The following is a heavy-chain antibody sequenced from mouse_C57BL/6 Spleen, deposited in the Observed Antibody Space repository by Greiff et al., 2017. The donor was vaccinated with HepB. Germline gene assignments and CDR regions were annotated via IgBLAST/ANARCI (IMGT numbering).Heavy chain of an antibody. J-gene: IGHJ1*03. Sequence: QVHVKQPGAELVKPGASVKLSCKASGYTFTSYWMHWVKQRPGKGLEWIGQIYPGDGDTNYNGKFKGKATLTADKSSSTAYMQLSSLTSEDSAVYFCARGGISTVVPYWYFDVWGTGTTVTVSS. V-gene: IGHV1-80*01. D-gene: IGHD1-1*01. CDR1: GYTFTSYW. CDR3: ARGGISTVVPYWYFDV. CDR2: IYPGDGDT.